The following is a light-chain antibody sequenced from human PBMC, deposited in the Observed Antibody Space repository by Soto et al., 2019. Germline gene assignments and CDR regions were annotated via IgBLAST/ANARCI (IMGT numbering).Light chain of an antibody. Sequence: DIQMTQSPSTLSASVGDRVTITCRASQSISTWLAWYQQKPGKAPKILIYKASSLEAGVPSRFRGSGSGTDFTLNISRLQPDDFATYYCQQFNSYPWTFGQGTKVEIK. CDR1: QSISTW. V-gene: IGKV1-5*03. J-gene: IGKJ1*01. CDR3: QQFNSYPWT. CDR2: KAS.